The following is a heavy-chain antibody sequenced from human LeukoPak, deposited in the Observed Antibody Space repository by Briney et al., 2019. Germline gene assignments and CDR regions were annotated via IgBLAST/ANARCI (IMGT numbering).Heavy chain of an antibody. V-gene: IGHV3-9*01. CDR2: ISWNSGSI. CDR1: GFTIDDYA. J-gene: IGHJ4*02. CDR3: AKDTGEINYFDY. Sequence: GGSLRLSCAASGFTIDDYAMHWVRQAPGKGLEWDSGISWNSGSIGYADSVKGRFTISRDNAKNSLYLQMNSLRAEDTALYYCAKDTGEINYFDYWGQGTLVTVSS. D-gene: IGHD3-10*01.